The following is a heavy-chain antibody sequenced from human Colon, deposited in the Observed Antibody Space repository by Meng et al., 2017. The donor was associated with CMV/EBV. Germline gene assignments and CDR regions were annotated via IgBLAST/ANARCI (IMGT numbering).Heavy chain of an antibody. Sequence: SETLSLTCSVSGGSISTNSYYWGWIRQPPGKGLEWIGSVYYNGNTYLNPSLESRVTLSRDTSKNQFSLMLSSVTAADTAVYYCASIPRGILIRLFDFWGQGTLVTVSS. CDR3: ASIPRGILIRLFDF. J-gene: IGHJ4*02. D-gene: IGHD2-15*01. CDR1: GGSISTNSYY. CDR2: VYYNGNT. V-gene: IGHV4-39*07.